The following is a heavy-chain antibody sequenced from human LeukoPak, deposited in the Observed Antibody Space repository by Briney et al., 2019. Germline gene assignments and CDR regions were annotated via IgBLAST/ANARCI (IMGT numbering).Heavy chain of an antibody. J-gene: IGHJ4*02. CDR3: ARAKAVADYFDY. Sequence: PSETLSLTCTVSGGFVSGGSYYWSWIRQPPGKGLEWIGYIYYSGSTNYNPSLKSRVTISVDTSKNQFSLKLSSVTAADTAVYYCARAKAVADYFDYWGQGTLVTVSS. CDR2: IYYSGST. CDR1: GGFVSGGSYY. D-gene: IGHD6-19*01. V-gene: IGHV4-61*01.